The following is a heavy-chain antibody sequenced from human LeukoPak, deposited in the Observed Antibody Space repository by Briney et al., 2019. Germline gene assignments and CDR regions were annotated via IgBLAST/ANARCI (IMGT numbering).Heavy chain of an antibody. V-gene: IGHV3-23*01. CDR1: GFTSGVYA. J-gene: IGHJ4*02. CDR3: ARDGEWELGHSHYFDY. D-gene: IGHD1-26*01. Sequence: GGSLRLSCVASGFTSGVYAMSWVRQALGKGLEWVSAFSGGGDSFYADSVRGRFSVSADKSKNILYLQMNSLRVEDTAVYYCARDGEWELGHSHYFDYWGQGTLVTVSS. CDR2: FSGGGDS.